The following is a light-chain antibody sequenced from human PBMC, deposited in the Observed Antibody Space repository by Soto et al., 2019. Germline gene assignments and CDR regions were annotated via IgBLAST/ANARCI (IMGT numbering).Light chain of an antibody. CDR1: SSDVGSYNL. CDR2: EGS. V-gene: IGLV2-23*01. J-gene: IGLJ1*01. Sequence: QSVLTQPASVSGSPGQSITISCTGTSSDVGSYNLVSWYQQHPGKAPKLMIYEGSKRPSGVSNRFSGSKSGNTASLTISGLQAEDEADDYCCSYAGSSTNYVFGTGTKLTVL. CDR3: CSYAGSSTNYV.